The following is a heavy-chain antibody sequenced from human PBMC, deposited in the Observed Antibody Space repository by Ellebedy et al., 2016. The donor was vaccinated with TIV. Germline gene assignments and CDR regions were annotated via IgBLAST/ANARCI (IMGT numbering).Heavy chain of an antibody. J-gene: IGHJ6*02. V-gene: IGHV4-4*02. CDR1: GRSVSSDKW. CDR3: ARYRSGIVVVPAHYGMDV. Sequence: SETLSLXXVVSGRSVSSDKWWSWVRQPPGKGLEWIGQIYHSGSTNYNPSLKSRVTISVDKSKNQFSLKLSSVTAADTAVYYCARYRSGIVVVPAHYGMDVWGQGTTVTVSS. D-gene: IGHD2-2*01. CDR2: IYHSGST.